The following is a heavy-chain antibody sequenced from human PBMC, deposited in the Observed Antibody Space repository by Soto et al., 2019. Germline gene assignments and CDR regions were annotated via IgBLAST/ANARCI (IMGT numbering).Heavy chain of an antibody. J-gene: IGHJ4*02. Sequence: ASVKVSCKASGYTFTGHYIHWVRQAPEQGPEWMGEIGPESGATRYAQKFQGRVAMTRDMSITTVYMELNNLSPDDTAVYYCGRGRSGQIVVFYWGQGTPVTVSS. CDR2: IGPESGAT. CDR1: GYTFTGHY. CDR3: GRGRSGQIVVFY. V-gene: IGHV1-2*02. D-gene: IGHD5-12*01.